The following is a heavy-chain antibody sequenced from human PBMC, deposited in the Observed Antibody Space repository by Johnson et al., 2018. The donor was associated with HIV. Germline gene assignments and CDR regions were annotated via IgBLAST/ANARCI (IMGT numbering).Heavy chain of an antibody. Sequence: MLLVESGGGVVQPERSLRLSCAASGFTFSSYAMSWVRQAPGKGLEWVSAISGSGGSTYYADSVKGRFTISRDNSKNTLYLQMNSLRAEDTAVYYCAKDVGMGATYINVRCAFDIWGQGTMVTVSS. CDR3: AKDVGMGATYINVRCAFDI. J-gene: IGHJ3*02. D-gene: IGHD1-26*01. CDR1: GFTFSSYA. V-gene: IGHV3-23*04. CDR2: ISGSGGST.